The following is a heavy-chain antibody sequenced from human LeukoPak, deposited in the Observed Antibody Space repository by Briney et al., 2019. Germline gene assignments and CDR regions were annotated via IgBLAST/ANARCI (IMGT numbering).Heavy chain of an antibody. D-gene: IGHD3-10*01. CDR1: GFTFSGSA. Sequence: PGGSLRLSCAASGFTFSGSALHWVRQASGKGLEWVGRIRSTANGYATAYAASGKGRFTISRDDSKTPAYLQMDSLNTEDTAVYYCTGNYYGSGSYADFDYWGQGPLVTVSS. V-gene: IGHV3-73*01. CDR2: IRSTANGYAT. CDR3: TGNYYGSGSYADFDY. J-gene: IGHJ4*02.